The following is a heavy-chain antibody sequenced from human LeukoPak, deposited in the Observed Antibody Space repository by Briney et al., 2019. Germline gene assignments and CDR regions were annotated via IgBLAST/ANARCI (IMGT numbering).Heavy chain of an antibody. J-gene: IGHJ4*02. D-gene: IGHD4-11*01. CDR1: GGSISSYY. CDR2: IYYGGST. Sequence: SETLSLTCTVSGGSISSYYWSWIRQPPGKGLEWIGYIYYGGSTNYNPSLKSRVTISVDTSKNQFSLKLSSVTAADTAVYYCARETTGALDYWGQGTLVTVSS. V-gene: IGHV4-59*01. CDR3: ARETTGALDY.